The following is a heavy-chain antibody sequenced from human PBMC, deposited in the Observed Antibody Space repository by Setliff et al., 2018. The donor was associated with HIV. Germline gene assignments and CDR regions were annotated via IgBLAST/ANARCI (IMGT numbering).Heavy chain of an antibody. CDR2: IYHSGST. V-gene: IGHV4-38-2*01. D-gene: IGHD6-19*01. CDR1: GYSISSGYY. CDR3: ARHSRGWCRGVDY. J-gene: IGHJ4*02. Sequence: SETLSLTCAVSGYSISSGYYWGWIRQPPGKGLEWIGSIYHSGSTYYNPSLKSRVTISVDTSKNQFSLKLSSVTAADTAVYYCARHSRGWCRGVDYWGQGTLVTVSS.